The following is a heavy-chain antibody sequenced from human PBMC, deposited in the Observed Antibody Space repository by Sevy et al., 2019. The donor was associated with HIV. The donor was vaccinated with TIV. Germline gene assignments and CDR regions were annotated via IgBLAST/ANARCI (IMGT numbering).Heavy chain of an antibody. Sequence: SETLSLTCTVSDGSISSYYWSWIRQPPGKGLEWIGYIYYSGSTNYNPSLKSRVTISVDTSKNQFSLKLSSVTAADTAVYYCARTSAAFDYWGQGTLVTVSS. CDR1: DGSISSYY. J-gene: IGHJ4*02. V-gene: IGHV4-59*01. D-gene: IGHD6-13*01. CDR3: ARTSAAFDY. CDR2: IYYSGST.